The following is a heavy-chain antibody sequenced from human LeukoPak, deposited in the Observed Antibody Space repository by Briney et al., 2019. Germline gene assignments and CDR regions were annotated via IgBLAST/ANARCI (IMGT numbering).Heavy chain of an antibody. CDR3: ARLYYDFWSPQDWFDP. CDR2: IYTSGST. D-gene: IGHD3-3*01. V-gene: IGHV4-61*02. J-gene: IGHJ5*02. Sequence: PSQTLSLTCTVAGDSISSGSYYWSWIRQPAGKGLEWIGRIYTSGSTNYNPSLKSRVTISVATSKNQFSLKLSSVTAADTAVYYCARLYYDFWSPQDWFDPWGQGTLVTVSS. CDR1: GDSISSGSYY.